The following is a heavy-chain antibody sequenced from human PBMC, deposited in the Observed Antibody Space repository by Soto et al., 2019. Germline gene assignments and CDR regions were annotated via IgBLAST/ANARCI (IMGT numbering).Heavy chain of an antibody. D-gene: IGHD3-3*01. Sequence: EAQLVESGGGLVQPGGSLRLSCAASGFAFGSYAMNWVRQAPGKGLEWVSAVTSGGTTNYADSMGGRFTISRDNSKNTLYLQMNSLRAEDTAVYYCATELRYLECCTRPDYWGQGNLVPVSS. CDR2: VTSGGTT. CDR1: GFAFGSYA. J-gene: IGHJ4*02. CDR3: ATELRYLECCTRPDY. V-gene: IGHV3-23*04.